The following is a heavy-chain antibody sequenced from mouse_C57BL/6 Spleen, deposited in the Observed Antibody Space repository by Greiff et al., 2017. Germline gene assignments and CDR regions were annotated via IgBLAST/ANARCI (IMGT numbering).Heavy chain of an antibody. CDR2: LSYDGSN. Sequence: EVHLVESGPGLVKPSQSLSLTCSVTGYSITSGYYWNWIRQFPGNKLEWMGYLSYDGSNNYNPSLKNRISITRDTSKNQFFLKLNSVTTEDTATYYCARDRDYYGSSFDVWGTGTTVTVSS. D-gene: IGHD1-1*01. CDR1: GYSITSGYY. CDR3: ARDRDYYGSSFDV. V-gene: IGHV3-6*01. J-gene: IGHJ1*03.